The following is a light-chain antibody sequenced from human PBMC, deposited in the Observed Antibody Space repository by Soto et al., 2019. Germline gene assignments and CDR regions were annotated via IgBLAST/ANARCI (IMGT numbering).Light chain of an antibody. CDR2: DNN. V-gene: IGLV1-51*01. Sequence: QSALTQPPSVSAAPGQKVTISCSGSSSNIGNNYVSWYQQLPGTAPKLLIYDNNKRPSGIPDRFSGSKSGTSATLGITGLQTGDEADYYCGTWDSSRSAVFGTGTKLTVL. J-gene: IGLJ1*01. CDR3: GTWDSSRSAV. CDR1: SSNIGNNY.